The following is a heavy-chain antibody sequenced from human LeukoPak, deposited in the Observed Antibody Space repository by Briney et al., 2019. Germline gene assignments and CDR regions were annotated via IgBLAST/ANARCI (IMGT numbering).Heavy chain of an antibody. CDR2: INWNGGGT. V-gene: IGHV3-9*01. Sequence: GGSLRLSCAATGFTFKDYGMHWVRQPPGKGLEWVSSINWNGGGTDYADSVKGRFTISRDNAKNSLYLQLSSLRPEDTALYYCAKHMRATNTYSFFGLDVWGQGTTVTVFS. D-gene: IGHD1-26*01. CDR3: AKHMRATNTYSFFGLDV. J-gene: IGHJ6*02. CDR1: GFTFKDYG.